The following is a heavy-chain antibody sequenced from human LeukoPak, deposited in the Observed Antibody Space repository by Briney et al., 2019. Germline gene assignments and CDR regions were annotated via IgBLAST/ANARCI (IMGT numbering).Heavy chain of an antibody. J-gene: IGHJ5*02. CDR3: ARDLPTAQLQLLEIRDHNWFDP. CDR1: GGSISSGSYY. Sequence: SETLSLTCTVSGGSISSGSYYWSWIRQPAGKGLEWIGRIHSSGSTNYNPSLKSRVTISVDTSKNQFSLKLSSVTSAATAVYYCARDLPTAQLQLLEIRDHNWFDPWGQGTLVTVSS. CDR2: IHSSGST. D-gene: IGHD2-2*01. V-gene: IGHV4-61*02.